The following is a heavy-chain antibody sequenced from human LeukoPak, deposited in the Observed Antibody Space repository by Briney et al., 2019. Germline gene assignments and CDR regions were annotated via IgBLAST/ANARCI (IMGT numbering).Heavy chain of an antibody. CDR1: GYTFTSYF. Sequence: ASVKVSYLASGYTFTSYFMHWVRQAPGQGLEWMGIINPSGGSTSYAQKFQGRVTMTRDTSTSTLYMELSSLRSEDTAVYYCVRDAVLGSSGYYRPLGHWGQGTLVTVSS. D-gene: IGHD3-22*01. V-gene: IGHV1-46*01. CDR2: INPSGGST. CDR3: VRDAVLGSSGYYRPLGH. J-gene: IGHJ4*02.